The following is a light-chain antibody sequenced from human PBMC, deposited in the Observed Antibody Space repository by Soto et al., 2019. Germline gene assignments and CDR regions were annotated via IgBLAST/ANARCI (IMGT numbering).Light chain of an antibody. CDR2: GAS. V-gene: IGKV3D-15*01. CDR1: QIVSNN. CDR3: KQYKEWPPFT. Sequence: HSPGTRSLSPGQRATLSCSSLQIVSNNYLAWYQQKPGQAPRLLIYGASNRATGIPDRFSGSGSGTEFTLSISSLQSEDFAVYYCKQYKEWPPFTFGQGTRLEIK. J-gene: IGKJ5*01.